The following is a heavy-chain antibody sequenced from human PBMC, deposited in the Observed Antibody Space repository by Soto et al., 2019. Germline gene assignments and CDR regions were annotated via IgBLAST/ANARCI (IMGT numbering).Heavy chain of an antibody. J-gene: IGHJ4*02. D-gene: IGHD3-9*01. CDR2: ISSSSSTI. CDR3: ASFDILTGHSY. CDR1: GFTFSSYS. Sequence: PGGSLRLSCAASGFTFSSYSMNWVRQAPGKGLEWVSYISSSSSTIYYADSVKGRFTISRDNAKNSLYLQTNSLRAEDTAVYYCASFDILTGHSYWGQGTLVTVSS. V-gene: IGHV3-48*01.